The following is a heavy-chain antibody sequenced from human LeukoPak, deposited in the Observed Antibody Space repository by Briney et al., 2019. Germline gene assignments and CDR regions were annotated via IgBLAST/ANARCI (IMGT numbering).Heavy chain of an antibody. CDR3: ARGGRDPGGFDP. V-gene: IGHV3-13*01. Sequence: GGSLRLSCAASGFTFSTYDMHWVRQATGKGLEWVSAIGTAGDTYYSGSVKGRFTISRENAKNSLYFQMNSLRAGDTAVYYCARGGRDPGGFDPWGQGTLVTVSS. CDR1: GFTFSTYD. J-gene: IGHJ5*02. CDR2: IGTAGDT. D-gene: IGHD4-23*01.